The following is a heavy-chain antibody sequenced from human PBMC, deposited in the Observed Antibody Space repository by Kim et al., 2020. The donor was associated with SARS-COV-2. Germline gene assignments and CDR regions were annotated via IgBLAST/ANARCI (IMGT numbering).Heavy chain of an antibody. CDR3: ARGKGSIAARPFEF. J-gene: IGHJ5*01. Sequence: YAASVEGRFTILRDEPKSIAYLQMNSLKPEGTAVYYCARGKGSIAARPFEFWGQGTLVTVSS. V-gene: IGHV3-49*02. D-gene: IGHD6-6*01.